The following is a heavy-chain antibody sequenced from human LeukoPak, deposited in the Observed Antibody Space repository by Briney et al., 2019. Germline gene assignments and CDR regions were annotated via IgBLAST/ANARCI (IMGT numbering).Heavy chain of an antibody. J-gene: IGHJ6*03. Sequence: PSETLSLTCTVSGGSISSSSYYWGWLRQPPGKGLEWIGSIYYSGSTYYNPSLKSRVTISVDTSKNHFSLKLSSVTAADTAVYYCAFSYYDFWSGYFSGPYYYYMDVWGKGTTVTVSS. CDR2: IYYSGST. CDR3: AFSYYDFWSGYFSGPYYYYMDV. D-gene: IGHD3-3*01. V-gene: IGHV4-39*02. CDR1: GGSISSSSYY.